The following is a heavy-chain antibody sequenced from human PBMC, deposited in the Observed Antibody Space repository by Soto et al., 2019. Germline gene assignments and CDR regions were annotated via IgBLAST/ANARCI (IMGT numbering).Heavy chain of an antibody. D-gene: IGHD2-15*01. V-gene: IGHV4-39*01. CDR1: GASISSSSYY. Sequence: QLQLQESGPGLVKPSETLYLTCTVSGASISSSSYYWGWIRQPPGKGLEWIGSIYYSGSTYYNPSLKSRVTISVDTSKNEFSLKLSSVTAADTAVYYCARHPGDIIVSPGAYGMDVWGQGTTVTVSS. CDR2: IYYSGST. J-gene: IGHJ6*02. CDR3: ARHPGDIIVSPGAYGMDV.